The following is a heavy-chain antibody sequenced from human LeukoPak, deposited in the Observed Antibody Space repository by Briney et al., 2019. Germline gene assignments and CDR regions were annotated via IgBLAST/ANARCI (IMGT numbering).Heavy chain of an antibody. V-gene: IGHV1-18*01. CDR1: GYTFTSYG. CDR2: ISAYNGNT. D-gene: IGHD5-18*01. J-gene: IGHJ5*02. CDR3: AREERGYSYGYGGFDP. Sequence: ASVKVSCKASGYTFTSYGISWVRQAPGQGLEWMGWISAYNGNTNYAQKLQGRVTMTTDTSTSTAHMELRSLRSDDTAVYYCAREERGYSYGYGGFDPWGQGTLVTVSS.